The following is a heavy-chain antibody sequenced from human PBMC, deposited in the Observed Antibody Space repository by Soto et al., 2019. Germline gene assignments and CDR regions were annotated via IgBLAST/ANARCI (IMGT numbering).Heavy chain of an antibody. D-gene: IGHD6-6*01. V-gene: IGHV3-23*01. J-gene: IGHJ4*02. Sequence: GGSLRLSCAASGFTFSSYAMSWVRQAPGKGLEWVSAISGSGGATFYADSVKGRFTISRDNSKNTLYLQMNSLRAEDTAVYYCAKVAARLFSRALDFDYWGQGTLVTVSS. CDR2: ISGSGGAT. CDR1: GFTFSSYA. CDR3: AKVAARLFSRALDFDY.